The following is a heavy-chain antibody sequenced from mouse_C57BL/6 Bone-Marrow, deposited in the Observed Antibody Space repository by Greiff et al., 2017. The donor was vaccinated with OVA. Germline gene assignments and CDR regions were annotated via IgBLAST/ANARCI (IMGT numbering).Heavy chain of an antibody. D-gene: IGHD2-1*01. J-gene: IGHJ4*01. CDR3: ARRRGNYGAMDY. CDR2: IHPNSGST. CDR1: GYTFTSYW. V-gene: IGHV1-64*01. Sequence: VQLQQPGAELVKPGASVKLSCKASGYTFTSYWMHWVKQRPGQGLEWIGMIHPNSGSTNYNEKFKSKATLTVDKSSSTAYMQLSSLTSEDSAVYYCARRRGNYGAMDYWGQGTSVTVSS.